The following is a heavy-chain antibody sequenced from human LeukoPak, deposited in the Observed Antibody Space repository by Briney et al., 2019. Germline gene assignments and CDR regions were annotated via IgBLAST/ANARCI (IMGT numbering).Heavy chain of an antibody. CDR1: GGSFSGYY. Sequence: SETLSLTCAVYGGSFSGYYWSWIRQPPGKGLEWIGEINHSGSTNYNPSLKSRVTISVDTSKNQFSLKLSSVTAADTAVYYCAREHHGYGYGYRWFDPWGQGTLVTVSS. J-gene: IGHJ5*02. D-gene: IGHD5-18*01. V-gene: IGHV4-34*01. CDR3: AREHHGYGYGYRWFDP. CDR2: INHSGST.